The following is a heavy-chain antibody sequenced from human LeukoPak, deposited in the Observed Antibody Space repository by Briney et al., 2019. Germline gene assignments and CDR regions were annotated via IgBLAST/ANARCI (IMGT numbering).Heavy chain of an antibody. CDR1: GYTFTGYY. CDR3: ARYAVVVAATAEYFDY. J-gene: IGHJ4*02. D-gene: IGHD2-15*01. V-gene: IGHV1-2*02. Sequence: ASVKVSCKASGYTFTGYYMHWVRQAPGQGLEWMGWINPNSGGTNYAQKFQGRVTMTRDTSISTAYMELSRLRSDDTAVYYCARYAVVVAATAEYFDYWGQGTLVTVSS. CDR2: INPNSGGT.